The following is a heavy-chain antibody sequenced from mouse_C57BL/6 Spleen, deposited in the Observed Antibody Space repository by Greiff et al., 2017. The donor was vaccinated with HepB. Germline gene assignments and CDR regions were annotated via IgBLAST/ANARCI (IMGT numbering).Heavy chain of an antibody. Sequence: EVNLVESGGGLVKPGGSLKLSCVASGFTFSDYGMHWVRQAPEKGLEWVAYISSVSSTIYYADPVKGRFTISRDRAKNTLFLQMTSLRSEDTAMYYCARNPFAYWGQGPLVTVSA. CDR1: GFTFSDYG. CDR2: ISSVSSTI. J-gene: IGHJ3*01. CDR3: ARNPFAY. V-gene: IGHV5-17*01.